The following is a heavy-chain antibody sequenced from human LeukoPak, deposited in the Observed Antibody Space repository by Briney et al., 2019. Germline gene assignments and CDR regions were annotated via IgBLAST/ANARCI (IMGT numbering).Heavy chain of an antibody. CDR1: GGSFSGYY. J-gene: IGHJ6*02. D-gene: IGHD6-13*01. Sequence: SETLSLTCAVYGGSFSGYYWSWIRQPPGKGLEWIGEINHSGSTNYNPSLKSRVTISVDTSKNQFSLKLSSVTAADTAVYYRARDRYSSSWYALGMDVRGQGTTVTVSS. CDR3: ARDRYSSSWYALGMDV. CDR2: INHSGST. V-gene: IGHV4-34*01.